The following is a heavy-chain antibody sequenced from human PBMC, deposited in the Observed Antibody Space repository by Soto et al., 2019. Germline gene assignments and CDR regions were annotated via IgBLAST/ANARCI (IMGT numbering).Heavy chain of an antibody. CDR1: GGSVSSGGYS. J-gene: IGHJ5*02. V-gene: IGHV4-30-2*01. CDR3: AREERYSDP. D-gene: IGHD3-9*01. Sequence: PSYTLSLTCAVSGGSVSSGGYSGSWIRQPPGKGLEWIGYIYHSRSTYYSPSLKSRVTISVDRSKNQFSLKLSSVTAADTAVYYCAREERYSDPWGQGTLVTVSS. CDR2: IYHSRST.